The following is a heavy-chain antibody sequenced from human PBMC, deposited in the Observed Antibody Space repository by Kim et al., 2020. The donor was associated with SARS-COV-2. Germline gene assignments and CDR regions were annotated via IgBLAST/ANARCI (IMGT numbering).Heavy chain of an antibody. Sequence: GESLKISCKGSGYSFTSYWIGWVRQMPGKGLEWMGIIYPGDSDTRYSPSFQGQVTISADKSISTAYLQWSSLKASDTAMYYCARLPGIAAAGTYADYWGQGTLVTVSS. CDR1: GYSFTSYW. CDR3: ARLPGIAAAGTYADY. D-gene: IGHD6-13*01. J-gene: IGHJ4*02. V-gene: IGHV5-51*01. CDR2: IYPGDSDT.